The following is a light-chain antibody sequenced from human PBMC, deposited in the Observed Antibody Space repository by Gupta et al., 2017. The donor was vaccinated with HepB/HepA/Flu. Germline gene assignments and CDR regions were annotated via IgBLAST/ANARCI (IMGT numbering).Light chain of an antibody. Sequence: YDLTHPPSVSVSPGQTARITCSGDALPKQYAYWYQRKPGQAPVLVIYKDSERPSGIPERFSGSSSGTTVTLTISGVQAEDEADYYCQSADSSGTYRVFGGGTKLTVL. J-gene: IGLJ3*02. CDR2: KDS. CDR1: ALPKQY. V-gene: IGLV3-25*03. CDR3: QSADSSGTYRV.